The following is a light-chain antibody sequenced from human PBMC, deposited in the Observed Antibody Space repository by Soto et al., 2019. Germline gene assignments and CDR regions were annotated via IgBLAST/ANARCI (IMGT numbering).Light chain of an antibody. CDR3: QQYYSSPFT. CDR2: WAS. J-gene: IGKJ2*01. Sequence: DIVMTQSPDSLAVSLGERVTIHCKSSQSVLYSSNNRNYFAWYQQQPGQPPKLLIYWASTRESGVPDRFSGSGSGTDFTLTISSLQAADVAVYYCQQYYSSPFTFGQGTKLEI. CDR1: QSVLYSSNNRNY. V-gene: IGKV4-1*01.